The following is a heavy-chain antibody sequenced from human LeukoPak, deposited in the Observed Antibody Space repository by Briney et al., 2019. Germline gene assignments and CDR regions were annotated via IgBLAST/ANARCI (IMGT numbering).Heavy chain of an antibody. CDR2: IYSGGTT. Sequence: GGSLRLSCAVSGFTVSSNYMSWVRQAPGKGLVWVSVIYSGGTTYYADSVKGRFTIPRDNSKNTLYLQMNSLRAEDTAVYYCARHDSGYGPFDYWGRGTLVTVSS. V-gene: IGHV3-53*01. J-gene: IGHJ4*02. CDR3: ARHDSGYGPFDY. D-gene: IGHD3-22*01. CDR1: GFTVSSNY.